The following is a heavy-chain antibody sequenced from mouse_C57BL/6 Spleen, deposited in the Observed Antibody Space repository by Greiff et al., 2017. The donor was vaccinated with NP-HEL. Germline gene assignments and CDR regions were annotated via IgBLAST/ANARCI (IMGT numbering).Heavy chain of an antibody. CDR1: GFTFSSYA. CDR3: ARDRTVNAMDY. CDR2: ISDGGSYT. Sequence: DVKLVESGGGLVKPGGSLKLSCAASGFTFSSYAMSWVRQTPEKRLEWVATISDGGSYTYYPDNVKGRFTISRDNAKNNLYLQMSHLKSEDTAMYYCARDRTVNAMDYWGQGTSVTVSS. J-gene: IGHJ4*01. V-gene: IGHV5-4*01.